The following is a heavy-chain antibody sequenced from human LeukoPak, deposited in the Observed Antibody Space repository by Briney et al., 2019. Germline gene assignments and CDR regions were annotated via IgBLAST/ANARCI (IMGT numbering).Heavy chain of an antibody. J-gene: IGHJ3*02. Sequence: ASVKVSCKASGYTFTSYDINWVRQATGQGLEWMGWMNPNSGNTGYAQKFQGRVTMTRNTSISTAYMELSSLRSEDTAVYYCARDFYETSGYWNDTFDIWGQGTMVTVSS. D-gene: IGHD3-22*01. V-gene: IGHV1-8*01. CDR2: MNPNSGNT. CDR3: ARDFYETSGYWNDTFDI. CDR1: GYTFTSYD.